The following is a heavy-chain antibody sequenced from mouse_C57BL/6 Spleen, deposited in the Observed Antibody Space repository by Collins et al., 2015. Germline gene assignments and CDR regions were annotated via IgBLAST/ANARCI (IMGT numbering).Heavy chain of an antibody. CDR1: GYTFTSYW. Sequence: QVQLQQPGAELVKPGASVKLSCKASGYTFTSYWMHWVKQRPGQGLEWIGMIHPNSGSTNYNEKFKSKATLTVDKSSSTAYMQLSSLTSEDSAVYYCVSYSNYEGNYAMDYWGQGTSVTVSS. J-gene: IGHJ4*01. CDR2: IHPNSGST. V-gene: IGHV1-64*01. CDR3: VSYSNYEGNYAMDY. D-gene: IGHD2-5*01.